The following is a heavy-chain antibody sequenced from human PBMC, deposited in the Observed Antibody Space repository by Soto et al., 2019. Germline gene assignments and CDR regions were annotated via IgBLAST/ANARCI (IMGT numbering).Heavy chain of an antibody. V-gene: IGHV4-59*01. D-gene: IGHD2-2*01. CDR3: ARVVSGRDCSSTSCYPYYYYGMDV. CDR2: IYYSGST. CDR1: GGSISSYY. Sequence: SETLSLTCTVSGGSISSYYWSWIRQPPGKGLEWIGYIYYSGSTNYNPSLKSRVTISVDTSKNQFSLKLSSVTAADTAVYYCARVVSGRDCSSTSCYPYYYYGMDVWGQGTTVTVSS. J-gene: IGHJ6*02.